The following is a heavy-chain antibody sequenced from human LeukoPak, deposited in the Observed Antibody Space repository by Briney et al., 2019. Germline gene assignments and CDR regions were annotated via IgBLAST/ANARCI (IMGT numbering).Heavy chain of an antibody. CDR2: IRGSGIRT. J-gene: IGHJ4*02. V-gene: IGHV3-23*01. Sequence: PGGSLRLSCAASGFTFSSYGMSWVRQAPGKGLEWVSAIRGSGIRTYYADSVNGRFTISRDNSKNTLYLQMNSLRAEDTAVYYCAKDRSDYYDSSGYYLRGYFDPWGQGTLVTVSS. CDR3: AKDRSDYYDSSGYYLRGYFDP. CDR1: GFTFSSYG. D-gene: IGHD3-22*01.